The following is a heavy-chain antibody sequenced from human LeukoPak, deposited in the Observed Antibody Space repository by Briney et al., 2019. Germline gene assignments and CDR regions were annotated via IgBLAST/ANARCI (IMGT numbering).Heavy chain of an antibody. CDR3: ARGVPIFGVVMGRHAHDY. CDR2: ISAYNGNT. Sequence: GASVKVSCKASGYTFTSYGISWVRQAPGQGLEWMGWISAYNGNTNYAQKLQGRVTMTTDTSTSTAYMELRSLRSDDTAVYYCARGVPIFGVVMGRHAHDYWGQGTLVTVSS. CDR1: GYTFTSYG. V-gene: IGHV1-18*01. D-gene: IGHD3-3*01. J-gene: IGHJ4*02.